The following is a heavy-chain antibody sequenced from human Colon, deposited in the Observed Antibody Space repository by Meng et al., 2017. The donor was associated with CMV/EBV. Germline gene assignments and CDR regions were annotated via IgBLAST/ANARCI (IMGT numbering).Heavy chain of an antibody. CDR1: GYSISSGYS. CDR3: ARVVCSTSCYTAGYFQH. Sequence: SETLSLTCTVSGYSISSGYSWGWIRQPPGKGLEWIGSIYHSESTYYNPSLKSRFTISVDTSKNQFSLKLSSVTAADTAVYYCARVVCSTSCYTAGYFQHWGQGTLVTVSS. V-gene: IGHV4-38-2*02. D-gene: IGHD2-2*02. CDR2: IYHSEST. J-gene: IGHJ1*01.